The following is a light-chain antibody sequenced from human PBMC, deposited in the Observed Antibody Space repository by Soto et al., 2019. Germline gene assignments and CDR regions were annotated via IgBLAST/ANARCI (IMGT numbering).Light chain of an antibody. J-gene: IGKJ1*01. CDR3: QQYYSFPPV. CDR1: QNIDSY. V-gene: IGKV1-39*01. Sequence: DIQMTQSPSSLSASVGDRVTISCRASQNIDSYLNWYQQRPGKAPKLLIHDASSLQSGVPSRFSGSGSGTDFTLTISCLQSEDFATYYCQQYYSFPPVFGQGTKV. CDR2: DAS.